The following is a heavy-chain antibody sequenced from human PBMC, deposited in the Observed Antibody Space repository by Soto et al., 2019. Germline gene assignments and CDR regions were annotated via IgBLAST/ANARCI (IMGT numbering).Heavy chain of an antibody. CDR1: GGSISSGDYY. D-gene: IGHD3-10*01. CDR3: DTMDYYGSGSHFDY. J-gene: IGHJ4*02. V-gene: IGHV4-30-4*01. CDR2: IYYSGST. Sequence: SETLSLTCTVSGGSISSGDYYWSWIRQPPGKGLEWIGYIYYSGSTYYNPSLKSRVTISVDTSKNQFSLKLSSVTAADTAVYYCDTMDYYGSGSHFDYWGQGTLVTGSS.